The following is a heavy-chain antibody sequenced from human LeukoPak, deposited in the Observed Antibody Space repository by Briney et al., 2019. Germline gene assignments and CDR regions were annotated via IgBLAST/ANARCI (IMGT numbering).Heavy chain of an antibody. D-gene: IGHD3-22*01. V-gene: IGHV4-61*01. CDR3: ARSPSGYRFDS. J-gene: IGHJ4*02. CDR1: GGYVNRGTFF. CDR2: ISNSGST. Sequence: SETLSLTCAVSGGYVNRGTFFWTWIRKPPGKGLEWIGYISNSGSTNYHPSLKSRVTISSDTSKTQFTLKLTSVTAADSAVYYCARSPSGYRFDSWGQGTLVTVSS.